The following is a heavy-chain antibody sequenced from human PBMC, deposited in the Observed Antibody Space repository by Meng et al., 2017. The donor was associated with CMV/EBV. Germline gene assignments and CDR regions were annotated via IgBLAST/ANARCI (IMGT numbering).Heavy chain of an antibody. CDR2: IKQDGSEK. J-gene: IGHJ4*02. CDR3: ARTLRTPDY. CDR1: GFTFSSYS. V-gene: IGHV3-7*01. D-gene: IGHD5/OR15-5a*01. Sequence: GGSLRLSCAASGFTFSSYSMSWVRQAPGKGLEWVATIKQDGSEKYYVDSVKGRFTISRDNAKNSLYLQMNSLRAEDTAVYYCARTLRTPDYWGQGTLVTVSS.